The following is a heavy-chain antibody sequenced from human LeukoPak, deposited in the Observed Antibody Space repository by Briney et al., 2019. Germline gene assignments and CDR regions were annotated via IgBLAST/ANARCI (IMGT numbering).Heavy chain of an antibody. CDR1: VYTFTSYG. CDR2: ISAYNGNT. J-gene: IGHJ4*02. CDR3: ARDADSSGYPHY. D-gene: IGHD3-22*01. V-gene: IGHV1-18*04. Sequence: GASVKVSCKASVYTFTSYGISWVRQAPGQGLEWMGWISAYNGNTNYAQKLQGRVTMTTDTSTSTAYMELSRLRSDDTAVYYCARDADSSGYPHYWGQGTLVTVSS.